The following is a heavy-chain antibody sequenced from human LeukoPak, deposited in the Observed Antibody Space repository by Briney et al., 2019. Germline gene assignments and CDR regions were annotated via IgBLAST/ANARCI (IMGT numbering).Heavy chain of an antibody. D-gene: IGHD3-22*01. Sequence: GGSLRLSCAASGFTFSTYWMSWVRQAPREGLEWAAKINQGGSEKYYVDSVKGRFTISRDNAKNSLYLQMNSLRAEDTAVYYCARIYDNSGYYDYWGQGTLVTVSS. CDR3: ARIYDNSGYYDY. V-gene: IGHV3-7*04. J-gene: IGHJ4*02. CDR1: GFTFSTYW. CDR2: INQGGSEK.